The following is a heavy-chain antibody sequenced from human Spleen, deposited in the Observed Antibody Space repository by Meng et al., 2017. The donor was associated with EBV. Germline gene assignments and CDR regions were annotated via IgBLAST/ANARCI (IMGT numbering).Heavy chain of an antibody. CDR3: ARDRPSREMDY. CDR2: IYSDGRT. CDR1: GFTVRGNY. Sequence: EVQLVESGGDLIQPGGSLRLSCAVSGFTVRGNYMSWVRQAPGKGLEWVSIIYSDGRTDYAGAVKGRFTISRDNSKNMLYLQMDSLRAEDTALYYCARDRPSREMDYWGQGTLVIVSS. J-gene: IGHJ4*02. D-gene: IGHD5-24*01. V-gene: IGHV3-53*01.